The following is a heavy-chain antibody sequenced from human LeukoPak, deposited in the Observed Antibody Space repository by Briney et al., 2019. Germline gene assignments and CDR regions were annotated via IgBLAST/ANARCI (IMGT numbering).Heavy chain of an antibody. D-gene: IGHD3-3*01. V-gene: IGHV1-2*02. CDR1: GYTFTGYP. J-gene: IGHJ4*02. CDR3: APSGEAYFDY. Sequence: ASVKVSCKASGYTFTGYPMHWVRQAPGQGLEWMGWINPNSGATTYAQKFQGRVNMTRDTSINTAYMELSRLRSDDTAVYYCAPSGEAYFDYWGQGTLVTVSS. CDR2: INPNSGAT.